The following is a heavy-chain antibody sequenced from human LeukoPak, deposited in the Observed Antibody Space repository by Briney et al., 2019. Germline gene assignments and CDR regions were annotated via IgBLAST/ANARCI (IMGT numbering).Heavy chain of an antibody. Sequence: GGSLRLSCAASGFTFSTFGMHWVRQAPGKGLEWVAVISYDGSNTYYADSVKGRFTISRDNSKNTLYLQMNSLKTDDTAVYYCANYGDYQYFDYWGQGTPVTVSS. D-gene: IGHD4-17*01. CDR1: GFTFSTFG. J-gene: IGHJ4*02. V-gene: IGHV3-30*18. CDR2: ISYDGSNT. CDR3: ANYGDYQYFDY.